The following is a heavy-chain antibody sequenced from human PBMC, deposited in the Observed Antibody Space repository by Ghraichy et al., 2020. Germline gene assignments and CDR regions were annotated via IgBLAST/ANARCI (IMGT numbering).Heavy chain of an antibody. V-gene: IGHV1-69*13. J-gene: IGHJ6*02. D-gene: IGHD3-10*01. CDR3: ARVEAAELWFGEKEPDYYYYYGMDV. Sequence: SVKVSCKASGGTFSSYAISWVRQAPGQGLEWMGGIIPIFGTANYAQKFQGRVTITADESTSTAYMELSSLRSEDTAVYYCARVEAAELWFGEKEPDYYYYYGMDVWGQGTTVTVSS. CDR2: IIPIFGTA. CDR1: GGTFSSYA.